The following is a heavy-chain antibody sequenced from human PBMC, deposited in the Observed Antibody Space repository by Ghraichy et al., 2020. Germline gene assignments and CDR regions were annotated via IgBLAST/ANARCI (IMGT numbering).Heavy chain of an antibody. CDR3: ARCCFRDGYQIGPWFDP. CDR1: GGSFNDYY. CDR2: IHHSGST. J-gene: IGHJ5*02. Sequence: ETLSLTCAVYGGSFNDYYWTWIRQPPGKRLEWIGEIHHSGSTNYNPSLKSRVTLSIDTSKKQFSLKVSSVTAADTAVYYCARCCFRDGYQIGPWFDPWGQGTLVTVSS. D-gene: IGHD5-24*01. V-gene: IGHV4-34*01.